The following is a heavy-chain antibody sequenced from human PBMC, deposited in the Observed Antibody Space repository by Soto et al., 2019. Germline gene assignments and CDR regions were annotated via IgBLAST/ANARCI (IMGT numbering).Heavy chain of an antibody. D-gene: IGHD6-6*01. J-gene: IGHJ6*02. CDR3: ARAFIAARPDYYYYYGMDV. Sequence: QVQLQQWGAGLLKPSETLSLTCAVYGGSFSGYYWSWIRQPPGKGLEWIGEINHSGSTNYNPSLKSRVTISVDTSKNQFSLKLSSVTAADTAVYYCARAFIAARPDYYYYYGMDVWGQGTTVTVSS. CDR2: INHSGST. CDR1: GGSFSGYY. V-gene: IGHV4-34*01.